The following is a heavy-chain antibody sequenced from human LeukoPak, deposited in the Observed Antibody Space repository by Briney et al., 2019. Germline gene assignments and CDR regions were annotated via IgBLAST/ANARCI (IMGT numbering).Heavy chain of an antibody. Sequence: GGSLRLSCAASRFTFSIYWMSWVRQAPGKGLEWVANINQDGSEKYYVDSVKGRFIISRDSAKNSLYLQMNSLRAEDTAVYFCARDPSLVAPPYWGQGTLVTVSS. D-gene: IGHD2-8*02. CDR2: INQDGSEK. CDR1: RFTFSIYW. CDR3: ARDPSLVAPPY. V-gene: IGHV3-7*01. J-gene: IGHJ4*02.